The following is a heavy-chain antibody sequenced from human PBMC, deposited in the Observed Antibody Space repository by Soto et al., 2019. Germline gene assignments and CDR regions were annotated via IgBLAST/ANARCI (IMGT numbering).Heavy chain of an antibody. CDR3: ASGASSNWPDF. J-gene: IGHJ4*02. Sequence: ASVKVSCKASGYTFTSYAMHWVRQAPGQRLEWMGWINAGNGNTKYSQKFQGRVTITRDTSASTVYMELSSLRSDDTAVYYCASGASSNWPDFWGRGTLVTVSS. CDR1: GYTFTSYA. D-gene: IGHD6-13*01. V-gene: IGHV1-3*01. CDR2: INAGNGNT.